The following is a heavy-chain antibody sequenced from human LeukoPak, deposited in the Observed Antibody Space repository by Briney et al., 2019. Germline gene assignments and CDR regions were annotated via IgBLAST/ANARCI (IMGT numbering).Heavy chain of an antibody. J-gene: IGHJ6*03. D-gene: IGHD2-15*01. CDR2: IRGSGDKT. V-gene: IGHV3-23*01. Sequence: GGSLRLSCAASGFTFSDYAMSWVRQAPGGGLEWVSAIRGSGDKTFHADSVKGRFTTSRDNSKNTLSLQMSSLRVEDSAVYFCAKDTSAWWYHRAYMNVWGTGTTVTVSS. CDR1: GFTFSDYA. CDR3: AKDTSAWWYHRAYMNV.